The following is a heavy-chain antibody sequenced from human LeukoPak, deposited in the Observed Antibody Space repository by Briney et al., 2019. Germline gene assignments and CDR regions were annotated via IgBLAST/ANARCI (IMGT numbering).Heavy chain of an antibody. Sequence: GGSLRLPCAASGFTFSSYDMHWVRQATGKGLEWVSAIGAAGDTYYPGSVKGRFTISRENAKNSLYLQMNSLRDGDTAVYYCARGDSSYYYMDVWGKGTTVTVSS. CDR1: GFTFSSYD. D-gene: IGHD3-22*01. CDR3: ARGDSSYYYMDV. V-gene: IGHV3-13*01. CDR2: IGAAGDT. J-gene: IGHJ6*03.